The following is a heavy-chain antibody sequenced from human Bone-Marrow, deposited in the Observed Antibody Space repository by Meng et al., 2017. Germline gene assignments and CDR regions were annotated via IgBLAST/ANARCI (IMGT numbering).Heavy chain of an antibody. CDR3: ARGPRRAIAAAGTGYFDL. Sequence: QVQLQQWGAGLLKPSDTLSLTCAVYGGSFSGYYWSWIRQPPGKGLEWIGEINHSGSTNYNPSLKSRVTISVDTSKNQFSLKLSSVTAADTAVYYCARGPRRAIAAAGTGYFDLWGRGTLVTVSS. V-gene: IGHV4-34*01. J-gene: IGHJ2*01. CDR2: INHSGST. CDR1: GGSFSGYY. D-gene: IGHD6-13*01.